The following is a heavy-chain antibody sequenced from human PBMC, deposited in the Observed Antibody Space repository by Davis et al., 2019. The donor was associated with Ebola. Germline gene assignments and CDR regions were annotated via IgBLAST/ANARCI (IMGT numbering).Heavy chain of an antibody. CDR3: AKGSVTIFGVAPDYYGMDV. CDR1: GFTFSSYN. Sequence: PGGSLRLSCAASGFTFSSYNMNWVRQAPGKGLEWVAVISYDGSNKYYADSVKGRFTISRDNSKNTLYLQMNSLRAEDTAVYYCAKGSVTIFGVAPDYYGMDVWGKGTTVTVS. V-gene: IGHV3-30*18. J-gene: IGHJ6*04. CDR2: ISYDGSNK. D-gene: IGHD3-3*01.